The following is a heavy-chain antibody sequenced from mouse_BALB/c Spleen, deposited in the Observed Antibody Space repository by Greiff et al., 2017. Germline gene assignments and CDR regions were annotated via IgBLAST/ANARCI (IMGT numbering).Heavy chain of an antibody. V-gene: IGHV5-17*02. Sequence: EVKVVESGGGLVQPGGSRKLSCAASGFTFSSFGMHWVRQAPEKGLEWVAYISSGSSTIYYADTVKGRFTISRDNPKNTLFLQMTSLRSEDTAMYYCARSRYGYDTYYFDYWGQGTTLTVSS. CDR2: ISSGSSTI. J-gene: IGHJ2*01. D-gene: IGHD2-2*01. CDR1: GFTFSSFG. CDR3: ARSRYGYDTYYFDY.